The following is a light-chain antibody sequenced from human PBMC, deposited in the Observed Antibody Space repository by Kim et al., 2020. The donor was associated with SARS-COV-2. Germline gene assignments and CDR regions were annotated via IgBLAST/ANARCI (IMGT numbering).Light chain of an antibody. V-gene: IGLV10-54*01. J-gene: IGLJ3*02. CDR3: SAWDISLNAWV. Sequence: RPTATIPCTGNETNVENQGAGWLQQHQGHPPKLLSYRNNNRPSGISERFSASRSGNTASLTITGLQLDDEADYYCSAWDISLNAWVFGGGTQLTVL. CDR1: ETNVENQG. CDR2: RNN.